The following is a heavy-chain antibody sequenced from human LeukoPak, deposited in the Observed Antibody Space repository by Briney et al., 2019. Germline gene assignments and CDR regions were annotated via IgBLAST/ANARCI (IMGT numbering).Heavy chain of an antibody. CDR3: ARDSKAAYGYGGNSGIIDY. J-gene: IGHJ4*02. CDR2: ISYDGSNK. CDR1: GFTFSSYG. Sequence: GGSLRLSCAASGFTFSSYGMHWVRQAPGKGLEWVTIISYDGSNKYYADSVKGRFTISRDNSKNTLYLQMNSLRAEDTAVYYCARDSKAAYGYGGNSGIIDYWGQGTLVTVSS. V-gene: IGHV3-30*03. D-gene: IGHD4-23*01.